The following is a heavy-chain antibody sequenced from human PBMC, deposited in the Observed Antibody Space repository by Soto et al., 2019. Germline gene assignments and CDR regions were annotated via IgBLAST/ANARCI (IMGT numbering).Heavy chain of an antibody. V-gene: IGHV3-23*01. CDR3: AKDLWATIAAADTGYDAFDI. J-gene: IGHJ3*02. CDR1: GFTFSSYA. CDR2: ISGSGGST. D-gene: IGHD6-13*01. Sequence: GSLRLSCAASGFTFSSYAMSWVRQAPGKGLEWVSAISGSGGSTYYADSVKGRFTISRDNSKNTLYLQMNSLRAEDTAVYYCAKDLWATIAAADTGYDAFDIWGQGTMVTVS.